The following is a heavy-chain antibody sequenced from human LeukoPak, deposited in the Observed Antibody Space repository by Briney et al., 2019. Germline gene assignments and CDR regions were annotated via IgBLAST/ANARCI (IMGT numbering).Heavy chain of an antibody. J-gene: IGHJ4*02. V-gene: IGHV3-74*01. Sequence: GGSLRLSCAASGFTFSGYWMYWVRQAPGKGLVWVSLINSDGSSTNYADSVKGRFTISRDNAKNTLYLQVNSLRAEDTAVYYCARDLGYGGSLDYWGQGTLVTVSS. CDR3: ARDLGYGGSLDY. CDR1: GFTFSGYW. CDR2: INSDGSST. D-gene: IGHD4-23*01.